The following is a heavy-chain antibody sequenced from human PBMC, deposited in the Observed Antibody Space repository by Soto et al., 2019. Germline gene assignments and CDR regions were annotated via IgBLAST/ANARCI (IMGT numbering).Heavy chain of an antibody. Sequence: QVQLVQSGAEVKKPGSSVKVSCKASGGTFSPYTINWVRQAPGQGLEWMGRIIPFHGATNYAQKLQARVTITADKSTSTAYMELSGLRFEDTAMYYCTRDWEITVSTWSFGGFWGRGTLVTVSS. D-gene: IGHD3-10*01. CDR1: GGTFSPYT. CDR3: TRDWEITVSTWSFGGF. J-gene: IGHJ4*02. CDR2: IIPFHGAT. V-gene: IGHV1-69*08.